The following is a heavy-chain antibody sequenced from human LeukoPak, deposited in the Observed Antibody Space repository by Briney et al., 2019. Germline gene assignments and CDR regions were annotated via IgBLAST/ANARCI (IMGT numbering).Heavy chain of an antibody. CDR3: ARDVEQWLVRVYYFDY. Sequence: PGGSRRLSCATSGFTLSSYSMNWVRQAPGKGLEWVSDISSGSTTIYYADSVKGRFTISRDNAKTSLYLQMNSLRAEDTAVYYCARDVEQWLVRVYYFDYWGQGTLVTVSS. CDR1: GFTLSSYS. V-gene: IGHV3-48*01. D-gene: IGHD6-19*01. J-gene: IGHJ4*02. CDR2: ISSGSTTI.